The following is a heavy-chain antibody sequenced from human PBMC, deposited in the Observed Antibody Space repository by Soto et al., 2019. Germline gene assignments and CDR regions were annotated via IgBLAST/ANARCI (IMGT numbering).Heavy chain of an antibody. J-gene: IGHJ4*02. V-gene: IGHV3-30*03. CDR2: ISSDGKKR. Sequence: VGSMRVSWSAAEGSFVDYGMHWIRKAPGKGLEWVAVISSDGKKRQYEESLQGRFTISRDISKNTLYLQMDGLRPEDSAVYYCTRDQTGWLVPFFTYWGQGTLVTVSS. D-gene: IGHD6-19*01. CDR3: TRDQTGWLVPFFTY. CDR1: EGSFVDYG.